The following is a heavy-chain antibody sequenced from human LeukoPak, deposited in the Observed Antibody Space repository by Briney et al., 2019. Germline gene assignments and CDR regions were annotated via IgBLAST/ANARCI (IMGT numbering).Heavy chain of an antibody. J-gene: IGHJ4*02. V-gene: IGHV3-23*01. CDR1: GFTFSYYS. CDR3: AKSSYYDSSGYYREYYFDY. CDR2: ITGSAGST. Sequence: GGSLRLSCAASGFTFSYYSMSWVRQAPGKGLEWVSGITGSAGSTHYADSVKGRFTISRDNTKNMLYLQMNSLRAEDTAIYYCAKSSYYDSSGYYREYYFDYWGQGTLVTVSS. D-gene: IGHD3-22*01.